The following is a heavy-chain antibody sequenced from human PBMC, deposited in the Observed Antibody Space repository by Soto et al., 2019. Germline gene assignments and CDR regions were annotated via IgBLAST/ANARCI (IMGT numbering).Heavy chain of an antibody. Sequence: QVQLVESGGGVVQPGRSLRLSCAASGFTFSSYGMHWVRQAPGKGLEWVAVIWYDGSNKYYADSVKGRFTISRDNSKNTLYLQMNSLRAEDTAVYYCARDDSTARDYYYYGMDVWGQGTTVTVSS. J-gene: IGHJ6*02. V-gene: IGHV3-33*01. CDR2: IWYDGSNK. CDR3: ARDDSTARDYYYYGMDV. CDR1: GFTFSSYG. D-gene: IGHD3-22*01.